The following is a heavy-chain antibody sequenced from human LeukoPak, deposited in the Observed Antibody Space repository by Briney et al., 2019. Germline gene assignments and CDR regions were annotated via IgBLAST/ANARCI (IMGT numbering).Heavy chain of an antibody. CDR1: GFTFSTYP. Sequence: GRSLRLSCAASGFTFSTYPMHWVRQAPGKGLEWVAVISNDGSNKYYADSVKGRFTISRDNSKNTLYLQMNSLRAEDTAVYYCAKDRGVTMVRGVIITDDYYYMDVWGKGTTVTISS. CDR3: AKDRGVTMVRGVIITDDYYYMDV. V-gene: IGHV3-30*04. J-gene: IGHJ6*03. D-gene: IGHD3-10*01. CDR2: ISNDGSNK.